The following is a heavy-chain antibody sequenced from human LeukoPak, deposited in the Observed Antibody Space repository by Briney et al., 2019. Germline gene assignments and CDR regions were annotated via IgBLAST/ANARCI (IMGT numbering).Heavy chain of an antibody. CDR1: GFTFSTYP. Sequence: PGRSLRLSCAASGFTFSTYPMHWVRQAPGKGLEWVAVMSFDGESEYYTDSVKGRFTISRDNAKNTLYLQMNSLRPEDTAVYFCARDGSVLWSGYPSISYYYYMDVWGKGTTVTVSS. J-gene: IGHJ6*03. CDR3: ARDGSVLWSGYPSISYYYYMDV. D-gene: IGHD3-3*01. CDR2: MSFDGESE. V-gene: IGHV3-30*04.